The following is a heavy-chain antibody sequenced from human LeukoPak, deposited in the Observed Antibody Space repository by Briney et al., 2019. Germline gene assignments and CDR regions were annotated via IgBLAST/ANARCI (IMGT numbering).Heavy chain of an antibody. CDR3: ARRRQYDSSLFWNFDL. J-gene: IGHJ2*01. V-gene: IGHV4-34*01. CDR1: GGSFSGYY. D-gene: IGHD6-6*01. Sequence: SETLSLTCAVYGGSFSGYYWSWIRQSPGRGLEWIGEINHSGSTNYNPSLKSRVTISVDTSKNQFSLKLSSVTAADTAVYYCARRRQYDSSLFWNFDLWGRGTLVTVSS. CDR2: INHSGST.